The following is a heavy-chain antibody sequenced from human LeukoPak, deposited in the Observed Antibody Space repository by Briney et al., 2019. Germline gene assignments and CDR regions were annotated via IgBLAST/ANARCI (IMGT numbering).Heavy chain of an antibody. CDR1: GYTFTGYY. V-gene: IGHV1-2*06. CDR2: INPNIGGT. D-gene: IGHD5-24*01. CDR3: AREMAPGPIDY. J-gene: IGHJ4*02. Sequence: ASVKVSCKASGYTFTGYYMHWGRQAPGQGLEWMGRINPNIGGTNYAQKCQGRVTMTRDTSISTAYMELRRLRSDDTAVYYCAREMAPGPIDYWGQGTLVTVSS.